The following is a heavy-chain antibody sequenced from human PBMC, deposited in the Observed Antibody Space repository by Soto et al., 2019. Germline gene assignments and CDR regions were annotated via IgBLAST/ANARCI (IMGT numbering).Heavy chain of an antibody. CDR1: GGPTSSYN. CDR2: LHYSGIT. V-gene: IGHV4-59*01. CDR3: PRGRTSRTGYCGTASCAWFEP. D-gene: IGHD2-15*01. Sequence: SEALSLTCTVSGGPTSSYNWTWIRLPPRKGLEWIGYLHYSGITTYNPSPKSRVRISIDTSKDQVSLNLNSVTAADAAVHYCPRGRTSRTGYCGTASCAWFEPWGQGTLVTAAS. J-gene: IGHJ5*02.